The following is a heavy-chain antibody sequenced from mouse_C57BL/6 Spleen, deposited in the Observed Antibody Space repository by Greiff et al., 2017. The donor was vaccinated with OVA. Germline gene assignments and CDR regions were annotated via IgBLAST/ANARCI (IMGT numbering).Heavy chain of an antibody. CDR3: AREGRIYYGNYYAMDD. Sequence: QVQLKQSGPELVKPGASVKISCKASGYAFSSSWMNWVKQRPGKGLEWIGRIYPGDGDTNYNGKFKGKATLTADKSSSTAYMQLSSLTSEDSAVYFCAREGRIYYGNYYAMDDWGQGTSVTVSS. CDR1: GYAFSSSW. J-gene: IGHJ4*01. D-gene: IGHD2-1*01. CDR2: IYPGDGDT. V-gene: IGHV1-82*01.